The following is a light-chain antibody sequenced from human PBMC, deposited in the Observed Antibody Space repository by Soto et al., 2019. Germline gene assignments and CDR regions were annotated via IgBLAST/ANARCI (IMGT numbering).Light chain of an antibody. J-gene: IGKJ1*01. CDR2: DAS. CDR3: QQYGGSVQT. CDR1: QSVSSY. V-gene: IGKV3-11*01. Sequence: IVLTQSPATLSLSPGERATLSCRASQSVSSYLAWHQQKPGQAPRLLIYDASNRATGIPARFSGSGSGTDFTLTISRLEPEDFAVYYCQQYGGSVQTFGQGTKVDI.